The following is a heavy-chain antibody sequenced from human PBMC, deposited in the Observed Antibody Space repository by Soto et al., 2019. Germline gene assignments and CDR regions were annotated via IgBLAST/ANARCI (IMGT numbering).Heavy chain of an antibody. Sequence: GGSLRLSCAASGFTFSSYAMSWVRQAPGKGLEWVSAISGSGGSTYYADSVKGRFTISRDNSKNTLYLQMNSLRAEDTAVYYCAKARRRDGYNSRLSFDYWGQGTLVTVSS. J-gene: IGHJ4*02. CDR1: GFTFSSYA. CDR3: AKARRRDGYNSRLSFDY. V-gene: IGHV3-23*01. CDR2: ISGSGGST. D-gene: IGHD1-1*01.